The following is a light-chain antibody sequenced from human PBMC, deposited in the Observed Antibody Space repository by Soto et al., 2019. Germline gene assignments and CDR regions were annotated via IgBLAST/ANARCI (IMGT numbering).Light chain of an antibody. Sequence: QSGLTQPPSASGSPGQSVTISCTGTSSDVGFYNYVSWFQQHPGKAPKLIIYEVNKRPSGVPDRFSGSKSGNTASLTVSGLQAEDEADYYCSSYAGINNLIFGGGTKVTVL. V-gene: IGLV2-8*01. J-gene: IGLJ2*01. CDR1: SSDVGFYNY. CDR2: EVN. CDR3: SSYAGINNLI.